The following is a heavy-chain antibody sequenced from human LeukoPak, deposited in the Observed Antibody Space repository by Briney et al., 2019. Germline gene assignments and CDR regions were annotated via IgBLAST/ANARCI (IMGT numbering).Heavy chain of an antibody. CDR2: INHSGST. D-gene: IGHD3-22*01. CDR3: ARDTYYYDSSGLRFDY. CDR1: GGSFSGYY. V-gene: IGHV4-34*01. J-gene: IGHJ4*02. Sequence: SETLSLTCAVYGGSFSGYYWSWIRQPPGKGLGWIGEINHSGSTNYNPSLKSRVTISVDTSKNQFSLKLSSVTAADTAVYYCARDTYYYDSSGLRFDYWGQGTLVTVSS.